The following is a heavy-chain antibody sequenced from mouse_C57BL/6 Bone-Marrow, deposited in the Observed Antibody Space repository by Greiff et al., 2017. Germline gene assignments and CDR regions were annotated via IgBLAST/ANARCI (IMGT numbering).Heavy chain of an antibody. D-gene: IGHD2-5*01. CDR3: ASEGYYSNYWYFDV. J-gene: IGHJ1*03. CDR2: INPSSGYT. Sequence: QVHVKQSGAELARPGASVKMSCKASGYTFTSYTMHWVKQRPGQGLEWIGYINPSSGYTKYNQKFKDKATLTADKSSSTAYMQLSSLTSEDSAVYYCASEGYYSNYWYFDVWGTGTTVTVSS. V-gene: IGHV1-4*01. CDR1: GYTFTSYT.